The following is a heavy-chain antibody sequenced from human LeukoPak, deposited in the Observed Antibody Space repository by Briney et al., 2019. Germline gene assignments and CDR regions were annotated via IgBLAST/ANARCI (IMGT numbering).Heavy chain of an antibody. CDR1: GYTFTGYY. V-gene: IGHV1-2*02. CDR3: TRGHGKSRQYLVDFDY. Sequence: ASVKVSCKASGYTFTGYYMHWVRQAPGQGLEWMGWINPNSGDTLYAQNFQGRVTMTSDTSVNTVYMDLSGLRSDDTAVYFCTRGHGKSRQYLVDFDYWGQGTLVTVSS. D-gene: IGHD6-13*01. J-gene: IGHJ4*02. CDR2: INPNSGDT.